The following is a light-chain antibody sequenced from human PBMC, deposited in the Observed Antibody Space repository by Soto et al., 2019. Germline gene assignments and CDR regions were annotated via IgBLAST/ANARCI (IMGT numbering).Light chain of an antibody. CDR2: GAS. Sequence: EIVLTQSHATLSSFPGDRVPLSRRVSQSVSSSYLAWYQQKPGQANRLLIYGASTRATGIPARFSGSGSGTEFTLTISSLQSEDVAVYYCQQYYSTPLTFGGGTKVDIK. J-gene: IGKJ4*01. CDR3: QQYYSTPLT. V-gene: IGKV3D-7*01. CDR1: QSVSSSY.